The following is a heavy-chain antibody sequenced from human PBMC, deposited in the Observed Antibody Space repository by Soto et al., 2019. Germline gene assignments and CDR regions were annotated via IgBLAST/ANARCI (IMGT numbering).Heavy chain of an antibody. Sequence: SLRLSCVASGFSVSTNYMSWVRQAPGKGLEWVSVIYSGDNTFYADSVKGRFTVSRDKSKNMLYLQVSSLRAEDTAMYYCARESRAAAGTGYCDYWGQGTLVTGSS. CDR3: ARESRAAAGTGYCDY. CDR2: IYSGDNT. V-gene: IGHV3-53*01. D-gene: IGHD6-13*01. CDR1: GFSVSTNY. J-gene: IGHJ4*02.